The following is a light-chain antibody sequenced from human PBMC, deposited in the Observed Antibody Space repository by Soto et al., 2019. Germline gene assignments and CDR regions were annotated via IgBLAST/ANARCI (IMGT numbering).Light chain of an antibody. Sequence: EIVLTQSPGSLSLSPGERATLSCRASQSVGNNYLAWYQQKPGQAPRLLIYGASSRATGIPDRFSGSGSGSDFTLTISRLEPEDFALYYCQQYGSSPGLFTFGPGTKVDIK. V-gene: IGKV3-20*01. J-gene: IGKJ3*01. CDR2: GAS. CDR1: QSVGNNY. CDR3: QQYGSSPGLFT.